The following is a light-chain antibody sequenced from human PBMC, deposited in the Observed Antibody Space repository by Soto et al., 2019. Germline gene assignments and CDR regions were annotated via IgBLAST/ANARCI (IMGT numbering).Light chain of an antibody. CDR1: SSDVGGYNY. CDR3: SSFTSINTWV. J-gene: IGLJ3*02. CDR2: EVS. Sequence: QSALTQPASVSGSPGQSITISCTGTSSDVGGYNYVSWYQQHPGKAPKLIIYEVSNRPSGVSNRFFGSKSGNTASLTISGLQTEDEADYYCSSFTSINTWVFGGGTQLTVL. V-gene: IGLV2-14*01.